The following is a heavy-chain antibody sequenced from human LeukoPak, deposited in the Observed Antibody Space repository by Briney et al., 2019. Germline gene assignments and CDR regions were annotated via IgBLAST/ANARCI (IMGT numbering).Heavy chain of an antibody. Sequence: GGSLRLSCAASGFTFSSYRMNWVRQAPGKGLEWVSYISSSSSTIYYADSVKGRFTISRDNAKNSLYLQMNSLRDEDTAVYYCARVPRGYSYGYLSDYWGQGTLVTVSS. D-gene: IGHD5-18*01. CDR1: GFTFSSYR. V-gene: IGHV3-48*02. J-gene: IGHJ4*02. CDR2: ISSSSSTI. CDR3: ARVPRGYSYGYLSDY.